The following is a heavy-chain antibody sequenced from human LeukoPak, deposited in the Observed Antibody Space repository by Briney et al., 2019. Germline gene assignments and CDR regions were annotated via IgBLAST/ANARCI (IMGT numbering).Heavy chain of an antibody. D-gene: IGHD5-18*01. CDR1: GFTFTSYA. CDR2: ISRSGGST. J-gene: IGHJ6*02. Sequence: TGGSLRLSCAASGFTFTSYAMSWLRQAPGKGLEWVSVISRSGGSTYYADSVKGRFTISRDNSKNTLYLQMNSLRAEDTAVYYCAKGDTAMAEYYYYYAMDVWGQGTTVTVSS. CDR3: AKGDTAMAEYYYYYAMDV. V-gene: IGHV3-23*01.